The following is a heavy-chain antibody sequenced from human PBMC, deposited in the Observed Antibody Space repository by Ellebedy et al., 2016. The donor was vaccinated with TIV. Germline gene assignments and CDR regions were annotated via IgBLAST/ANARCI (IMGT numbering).Heavy chain of an antibody. D-gene: IGHD3-10*01. CDR1: GFTFSDWY. J-gene: IGHJ6*02. CDR2: IDGSGSTT. Sequence: PGGSLRLSCAVSGFTFSDWYMSWIRQAPGKGLEWVSYIDGSGSTTYYADSVKGRFTISRDNVKKLLYLQMNSLRAEDTAVYYCASNPFGESSCGMDVWGQGTTVTVSS. V-gene: IGHV3-11*04. CDR3: ASNPFGESSCGMDV.